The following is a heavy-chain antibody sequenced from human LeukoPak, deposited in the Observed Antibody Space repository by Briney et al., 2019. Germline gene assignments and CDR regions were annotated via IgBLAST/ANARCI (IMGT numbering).Heavy chain of an antibody. V-gene: IGHV1-18*01. Sequence: GASVKVSCKASSYTFTSYGISWVRQAPGQGLEWMGWISAYNGNTNYAQKLQGRVTMTTDTSTSTAYMELRSLRSDDTAVYYCAREGIAAATTNWFDPWGQGTLVTVSS. J-gene: IGHJ5*02. CDR2: ISAYNGNT. CDR1: SYTFTSYG. CDR3: AREGIAAATTNWFDP. D-gene: IGHD6-13*01.